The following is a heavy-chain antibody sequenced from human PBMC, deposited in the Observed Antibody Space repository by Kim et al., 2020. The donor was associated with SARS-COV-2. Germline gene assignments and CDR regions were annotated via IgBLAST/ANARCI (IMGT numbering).Heavy chain of an antibody. Sequence: SETLSLTCAVYGGSFSGYYWSWIRQPPGKGLEWIGEINHSGSTNYNPSLKSRVTISVDTSKNQFSLKLSSVTAADTAVYYCARRSSPLWFGELLVDTAMGSYGMDVWGQGTTVTVSS. J-gene: IGHJ6*02. CDR3: ARRSSPLWFGELLVDTAMGSYGMDV. CDR1: GGSFSGYY. CDR2: INHSGST. D-gene: IGHD3-10*01. V-gene: IGHV4-34*01.